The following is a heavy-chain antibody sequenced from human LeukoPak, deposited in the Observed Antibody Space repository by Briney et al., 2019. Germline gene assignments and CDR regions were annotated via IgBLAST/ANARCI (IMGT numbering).Heavy chain of an antibody. CDR3: ARGTRGPLVRRITIFDY. J-gene: IGHJ4*02. V-gene: IGHV4-59*11. CDR2: IYNNEST. CDR1: SGSMSSHY. Sequence: SETLSLTCSVSSGSMSSHYWSWIRQPPGKGLEWIGYIYNNESTNYNPSLRSRVTISVGTSENQFSLKLTSVTAADTAVYYCARGTRGPLVRRITIFDYWGQGTLVTVSS. D-gene: IGHD3-10*01.